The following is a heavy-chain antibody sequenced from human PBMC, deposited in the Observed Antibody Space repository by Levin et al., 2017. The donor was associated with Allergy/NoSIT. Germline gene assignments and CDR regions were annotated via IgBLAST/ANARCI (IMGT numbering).Heavy chain of an antibody. J-gene: IGHJ6*03. V-gene: IGHV4-61*01. CDR3: TVMTTVMGYYYYMDV. CDR2: IYYSGST. CDR1: GGSVSSGSYY. Sequence: SQTLSLTCTVSGGSVSSGSYYWSWIRQPPGKGLEWIGYIYYSGSTNYNPSLKSRVTISVDTSKNQFSLKLSSVTAADTAVYYCTVMTTVMGYYYYMDVWGKGTTVTVSS. D-gene: IGHD4-11*01.